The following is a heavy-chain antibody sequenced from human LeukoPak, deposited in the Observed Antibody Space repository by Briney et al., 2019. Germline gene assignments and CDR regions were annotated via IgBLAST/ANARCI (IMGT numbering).Heavy chain of an antibody. CDR2: VDTDGSTV. J-gene: IGHJ4*02. CDR1: GFTFSAYW. Sequence: GGSLRLSCAASGFTFSAYWMNWVRQGPGKGLVWVARVDTDGSTVNYADSVKGRFTISRDNAKNTLYLQMNSLRADDTAVYYCARGLIGRYDYWGQGTLVTVSS. V-gene: IGHV3-74*01. CDR3: ARGLIGRYDY. D-gene: IGHD1-26*01.